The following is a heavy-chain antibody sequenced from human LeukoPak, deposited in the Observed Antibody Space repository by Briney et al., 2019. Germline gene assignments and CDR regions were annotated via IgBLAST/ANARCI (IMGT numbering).Heavy chain of an antibody. CDR1: GYRFITYD. D-gene: IGHD4-17*01. CDR3: TRGAVTTAVHWHFSL. Sequence: ASVKVSCKASGYRFITYDISWVRQATGQGLEWMGGMNPAGDDAGYAQKFQGRMTLTRDTSVSTVYMELSSLTSEDTAVYYCTRGAVTTAVHWHFSLWGPGTLVTVSS. CDR2: MNPAGDDA. V-gene: IGHV1-8*02. J-gene: IGHJ2*01.